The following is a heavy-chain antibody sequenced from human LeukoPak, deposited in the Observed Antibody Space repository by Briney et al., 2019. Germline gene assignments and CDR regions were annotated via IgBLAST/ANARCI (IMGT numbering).Heavy chain of an antibody. D-gene: IGHD3-3*01. J-gene: IGHJ6*03. V-gene: IGHV1-18*01. CDR1: GGTFSSYA. Sequence: GASVKVSCKASGGTFSSYAISWVRQAPGQGLEWMGWISTYNGNTNYAHKLQGRVTMTTDTSTRTAYMELRSLRSDDTAVYYCARDHDYDFWSGYSKTYYMDVWGKGTTVTVSS. CDR2: ISTYNGNT. CDR3: ARDHDYDFWSGYSKTYYMDV.